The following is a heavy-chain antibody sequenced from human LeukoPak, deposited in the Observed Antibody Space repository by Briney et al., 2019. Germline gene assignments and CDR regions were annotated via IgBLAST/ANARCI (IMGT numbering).Heavy chain of an antibody. V-gene: IGHV3-48*04. D-gene: IGHD3-10*01. J-gene: IGHJ4*02. CDR2: ISSSGSTI. Sequence: ASVKVSCKASGGTFSSCTISWVRQAPGKGLEWVSYISSSGSTIYYADSVKGRFTISRDNAKNSLYLQMNSLRAEDTAVYYCARVQYGSGSYSVDYWGQGTLVTVSS. CDR3: ARVQYGSGSYSVDY. CDR1: GGTFSSCT.